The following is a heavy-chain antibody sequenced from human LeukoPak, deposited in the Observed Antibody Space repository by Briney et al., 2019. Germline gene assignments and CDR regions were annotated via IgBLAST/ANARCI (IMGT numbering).Heavy chain of an antibody. CDR3: ARSMWSSFLVTPADDY. J-gene: IGHJ4*02. CDR2: IIPSLGLT. D-gene: IGHD2-21*01. CDR1: GGSFNNFA. Sequence: ASVKVSCKASGGSFNNFAFSWVRQAPGQGLEWMGRIIPSLGLTNYAQKFQGRVTITADKSTSTAYMELSSLKSEDTAVYYCARSMWSSFLVTPADDYWGQGTLVIVSS. V-gene: IGHV1-69*04.